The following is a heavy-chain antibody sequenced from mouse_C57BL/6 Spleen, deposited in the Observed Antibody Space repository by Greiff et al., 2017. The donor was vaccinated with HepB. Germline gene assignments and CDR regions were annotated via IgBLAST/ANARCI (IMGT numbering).Heavy chain of an antibody. J-gene: IGHJ1*03. CDR1: GFTFSSYS. V-gene: IGHV5-9*01. CDR3: ARARGYFDV. Sequence: EVMLLESGGGLVKPGGSLKLSCAASGFTFSSYSMSWVRQTPEKRLEWVATICGGGGNTYYTDSVKGRFTISRDNAKNTLYLQMSSLRSEDTALYYCARARGYFDVWGTGTTATVSS. CDR2: ICGGGGNT.